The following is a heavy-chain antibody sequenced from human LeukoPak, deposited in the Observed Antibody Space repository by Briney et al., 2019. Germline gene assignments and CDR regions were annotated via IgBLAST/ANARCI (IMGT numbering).Heavy chain of an antibody. V-gene: IGHV4-39*07. D-gene: IGHD3-10*01. CDR3: ARTAVLLWFGAASQPTWELGWFDP. CDR1: GGSISSSSYY. CDR2: INHSGST. J-gene: IGHJ5*02. Sequence: SETLSLTCTVSGGSISSSSYYWGWIRQPPGKGLEWIGEINHSGSTNYNPSLKSRVTISVDTSKNQFSLKLSSVTAADTAVYYCARTAVLLWFGAASQPTWELGWFDPWGQGTLVTVSS.